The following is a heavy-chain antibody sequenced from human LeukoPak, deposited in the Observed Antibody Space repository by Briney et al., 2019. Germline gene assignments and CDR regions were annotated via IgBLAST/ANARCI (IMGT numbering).Heavy chain of an antibody. CDR3: ARIHQRWSYFDF. D-gene: IGHD4-23*01. CDR1: GFSFNDYL. J-gene: IGHJ4*02. Sequence: GGSLRLSCAASGFSFNDYLMSWIRQAPGKGLEWVSYISGRGKTTYYVDSVQGRFAISRDNANKSLHLELNSLSVDDTAVYYCARIHQRWSYFDFWGQGIRVTVSS. CDR2: ISGRGKTT. V-gene: IGHV3-11*01.